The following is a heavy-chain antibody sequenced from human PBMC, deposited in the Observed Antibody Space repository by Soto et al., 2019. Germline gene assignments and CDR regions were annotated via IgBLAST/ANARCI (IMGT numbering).Heavy chain of an antibody. CDR2: INHGGST. Sequence: QVHLQPWGAGLWKPSETLSLTCAVYGESFIGYYWTWIRQSPGKGLEWIGEINHGGSTNYNPSLKSRVTISIDTSKNQFSLKLTSVTAADTSVYYCARTDIVTTNWFDPWGQGTLVTVSS. J-gene: IGHJ5*02. D-gene: IGHD5-12*01. V-gene: IGHV4-34*01. CDR1: GESFIGYY. CDR3: ARTDIVTTNWFDP.